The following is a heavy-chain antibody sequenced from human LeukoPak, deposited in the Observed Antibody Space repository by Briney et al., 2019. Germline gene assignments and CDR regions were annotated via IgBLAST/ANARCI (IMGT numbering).Heavy chain of an antibody. CDR3: AREVVVASGMRVEAFDI. D-gene: IGHD2-2*01. V-gene: IGHV4-59*01. CDR2: IYYQGST. J-gene: IGHJ3*02. Sequence: PSETLSIKCTVAGGFIRSYYWRWIRQPPGKGLELTGYIYYQGSTNYNPSLKSRVTISVDTSKNQFSLNMNSVTAADTAVYYCAREVVVASGMRVEAFDIWGQGTMVTVSS. CDR1: GGFIRSYY.